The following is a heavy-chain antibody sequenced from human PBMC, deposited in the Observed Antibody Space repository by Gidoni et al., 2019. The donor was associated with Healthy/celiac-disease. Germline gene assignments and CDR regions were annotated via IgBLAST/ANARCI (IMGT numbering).Heavy chain of an antibody. J-gene: IGHJ6*02. CDR3: ARALVVVVAARSGSYYYYGMDV. Sequence: MGGIIPIFGTANYAQKFQGRVTITADESTSTAYMELSSLRSEDTAVYYCARALVVVVAARSGSYYYYGMDVWGQGTTVTVSS. D-gene: IGHD2-15*01. CDR2: IIPIFGTA. V-gene: IGHV1-69*01.